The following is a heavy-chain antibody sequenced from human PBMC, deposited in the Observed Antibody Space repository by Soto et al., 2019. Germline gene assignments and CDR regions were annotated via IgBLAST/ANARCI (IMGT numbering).Heavy chain of an antibody. V-gene: IGHV3-23*01. CDR1: GFTFSDYA. J-gene: IGHJ6*02. Sequence: EVQLLESGGGLVQPGGSLRLSCVASGFTFSDYAMSWVRQATGKGLKWVSGISGSGGGTYYADSVKGRFTISRDRSGNTMYLQLNSLTVEGTVVYYCSKYGSGTSYNVGLDGLDVWGQGTTVTISS. CDR2: ISGSGGGT. D-gene: IGHD3-10*01. CDR3: SKYGSGTSYNVGLDGLDV.